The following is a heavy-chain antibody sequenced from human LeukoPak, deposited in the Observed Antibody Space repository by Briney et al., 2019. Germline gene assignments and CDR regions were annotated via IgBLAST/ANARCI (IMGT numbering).Heavy chain of an antibody. Sequence: GASLRLSCAGSGFTFSTYAMSWVRQAPRKGLEWVSGISATGGNTDYADSVKGRFTISRDNSKNTVYLQMNSLRAEDTAVYYCARRWYSGSPTTIDYWGRGTLVTVSS. D-gene: IGHD3-10*01. CDR2: ISATGGNT. J-gene: IGHJ4*02. V-gene: IGHV3-23*01. CDR3: ARRWYSGSPTTIDY. CDR1: GFTFSTYA.